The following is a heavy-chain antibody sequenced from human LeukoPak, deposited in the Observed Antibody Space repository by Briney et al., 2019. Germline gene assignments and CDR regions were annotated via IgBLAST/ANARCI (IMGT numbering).Heavy chain of an antibody. D-gene: IGHD6-13*01. V-gene: IGHV4-34*01. Sequence: SETLSLTCAVYGGSFSGYYWSWIRQPPGKGLEWIGEINHSGSTNYNPSLKSRVTISVDTSKNQFSLKLSSVTAADTAVYYCAIHHYSSWFYYYGMDVWGQGTTVTVSS. J-gene: IGHJ6*02. CDR3: AIHHYSSWFYYYGMDV. CDR1: GGSFSGYY. CDR2: INHSGST.